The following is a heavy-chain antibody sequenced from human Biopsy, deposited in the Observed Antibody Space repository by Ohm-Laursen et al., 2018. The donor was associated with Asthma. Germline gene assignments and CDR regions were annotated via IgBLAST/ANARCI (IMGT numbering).Heavy chain of an antibody. Sequence: PSETLSLTCSVYGGSISSFYWSWIRQSPEKGLEWMGYVYWTGSTNYNPSLKSRITMSVDTSKNRMFLELTSVTAADTPIYYCVRAVRNEQWLAPFDYWGQGNPVTASS. CDR2: VYWTGST. CDR3: VRAVRNEQWLAPFDY. J-gene: IGHJ4*02. V-gene: IGHV4-59*01. CDR1: GGSISSFY. D-gene: IGHD6-19*01.